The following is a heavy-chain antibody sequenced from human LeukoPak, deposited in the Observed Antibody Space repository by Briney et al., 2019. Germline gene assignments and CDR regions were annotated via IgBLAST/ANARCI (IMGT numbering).Heavy chain of an antibody. D-gene: IGHD6-6*01. V-gene: IGHV3-33*08. Sequence: GGSLRLSCAASGFTFSSYAMHWVRQAPGKGLEWVAVIWYDGSNKYYADSVKGRFTISRDNSKNTLYLQMNSLRAEDTAVYYCARVEQLVPTYYYGMDVWGQGTTVTVSS. CDR2: IWYDGSNK. CDR1: GFTFSSYA. J-gene: IGHJ6*02. CDR3: ARVEQLVPTYYYGMDV.